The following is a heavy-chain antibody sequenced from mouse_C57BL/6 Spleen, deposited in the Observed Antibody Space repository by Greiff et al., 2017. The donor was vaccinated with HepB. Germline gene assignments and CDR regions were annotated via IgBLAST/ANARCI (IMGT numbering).Heavy chain of an antibody. CDR3: ARWGYGRGRDY. CDR1: GYSFTGYY. D-gene: IGHD1-1*01. J-gene: IGHJ2*01. CDR2: INPSTGGT. Sequence: EVQLQQSGPELVKPGASVKISCKASGYSFTGYYMNWVKQSPEKSLEWIGEINPSTGGTTYNQKFKAKATLTVDKSSSTAYMQLKSRTYEDSAVYYCARWGYGRGRDYWGQGTTLTVSS. V-gene: IGHV1-42*01.